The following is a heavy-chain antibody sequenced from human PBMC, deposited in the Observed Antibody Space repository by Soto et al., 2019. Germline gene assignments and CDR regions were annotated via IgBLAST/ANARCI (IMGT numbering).Heavy chain of an antibody. Sequence: SETLSLTCTVSGGSISSYYWSWIRQPPGKGLEWIGYIYYSGSTTYNPSLRSRVTISVDTSKNQFSLKLSSVTAADTAVYYCARLGHVYYYDSSGYREYFQHWGQGTLVTVS. V-gene: IGHV4-59*01. CDR1: GGSISSYY. J-gene: IGHJ1*01. D-gene: IGHD3-22*01. CDR3: ARLGHVYYYDSSGYREYFQH. CDR2: IYYSGST.